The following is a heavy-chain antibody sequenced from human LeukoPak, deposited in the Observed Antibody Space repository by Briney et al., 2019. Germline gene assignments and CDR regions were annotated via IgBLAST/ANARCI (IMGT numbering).Heavy chain of an antibody. D-gene: IGHD3-3*01. Sequence: SETLSLTCTVSGGSISSYYWSWIRQPPGKGLEWIGEINHSGSTNYNPSLKSRVTISVDTSKNQFSLKLSSVTAADTAVYYCARARYYDFWSGYSRPLYGMDVWGQGTTVTVSS. V-gene: IGHV4-34*01. CDR1: GGSISSYY. CDR2: INHSGST. CDR3: ARARYYDFWSGYSRPLYGMDV. J-gene: IGHJ6*02.